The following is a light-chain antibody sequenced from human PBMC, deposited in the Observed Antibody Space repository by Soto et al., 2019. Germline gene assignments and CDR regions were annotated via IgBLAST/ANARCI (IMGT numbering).Light chain of an antibody. V-gene: IGLV1-44*01. CDR3: AAWDDSLNVPV. Sequence: QSVLTQPPSASGTPGQRVTISCSGSSSNIGSNTVNWYQQLPGTAPKLLIYSNNQRPSGVPDRFSGSKSGTSASLAISGLQSEDAADYYCAAWDDSLNVPVFGGGTKLTVL. CDR2: SNN. CDR1: SSNIGSNT. J-gene: IGLJ2*01.